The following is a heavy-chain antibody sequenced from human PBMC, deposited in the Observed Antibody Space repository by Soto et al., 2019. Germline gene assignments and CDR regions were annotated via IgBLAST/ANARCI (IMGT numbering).Heavy chain of an antibody. CDR3: ARGVGWNDFDY. J-gene: IGHJ4*02. V-gene: IGHV3-13*01. CDR2: IGTAGDT. D-gene: IGHD1-1*01. CDR1: GFTFSSYD. Sequence: GSLRLSCAASGFTFSSYDMHWVRPATGKGLEWVSAIGTAGDTYYPGSVKGRFTISRENAKNSLYLQMNSLRAGDTAVYYCARGVGWNDFDYWGQGTLVTVSS.